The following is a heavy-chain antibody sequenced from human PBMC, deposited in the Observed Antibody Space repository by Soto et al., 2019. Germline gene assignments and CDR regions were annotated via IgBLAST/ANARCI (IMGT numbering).Heavy chain of an antibody. V-gene: IGHV3-30-3*01. CDR2: ISYDGSNK. CDR3: ARVGGDIVVVVAASGYYGMDV. Sequence: PEGSLRLSCAASGFTFSSYAMHWVRQAPGKGLEWVAVISYDGSNKYYADSVKGRFTISRDNSKNTLYLQMNSLRAEDTAVYYCARVGGDIVVVVAASGYYGMDVWGQGTTVTVSS. CDR1: GFTFSSYA. J-gene: IGHJ6*02. D-gene: IGHD2-15*01.